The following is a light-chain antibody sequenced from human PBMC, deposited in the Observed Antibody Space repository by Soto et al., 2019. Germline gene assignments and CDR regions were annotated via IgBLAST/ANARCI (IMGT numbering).Light chain of an antibody. CDR3: QNYGSAPYT. CDR1: ECVNSRY. J-gene: IGKJ4*01. CDR2: DAS. V-gene: IGKV3-20*01. Sequence: EIELTQSPDTLSLSPGDSATLSCWASECVNSRYLAWYQQRAGQAPRLLIYDASTRPTGIPDRFRGSGSGTDFTLTISRLEAEDFATYHCQNYGSAPYTFGDGTKMEIK.